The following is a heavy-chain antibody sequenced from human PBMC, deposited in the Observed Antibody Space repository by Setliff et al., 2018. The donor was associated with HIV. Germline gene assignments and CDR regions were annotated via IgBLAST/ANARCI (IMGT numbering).Heavy chain of an antibody. CDR2: INPSGGST. V-gene: IGHV1-46*01. Sequence: ASVKVSCKASGYTFTDNYIHWVRQAPGQGLEWMGIINPSGGSTSYAQRFQGRVTMTTDTSTSTVYMELSSLRSEDTAVYYCARESGDYSDYSDWGQGTLVTVSS. CDR3: ARESGDYSDYSD. D-gene: IGHD4-17*01. CDR1: GYTFTDNY. J-gene: IGHJ4*02.